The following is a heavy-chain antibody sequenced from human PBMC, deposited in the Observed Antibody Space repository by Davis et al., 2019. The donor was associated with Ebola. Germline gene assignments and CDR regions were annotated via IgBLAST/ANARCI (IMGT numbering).Heavy chain of an antibody. D-gene: IGHD2-15*01. CDR3: ARGSAVGDAFDI. CDR1: GYSFTSYW. V-gene: IGHV5-51*01. Sequence: GESLKISCKGSGYSFTSYWNGWVRQLPGKGLEWMGIIYPGDSDTSYSPSFQGQVTISADNTISTAYLQWSSLKASDTSMYYCARGSAVGDAFDIWGQGTMVTVSS. J-gene: IGHJ3*02. CDR2: IYPGDSDT.